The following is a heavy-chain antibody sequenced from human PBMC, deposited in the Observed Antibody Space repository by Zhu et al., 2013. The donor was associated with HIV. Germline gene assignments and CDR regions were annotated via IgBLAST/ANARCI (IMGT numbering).Heavy chain of an antibody. CDR2: IIPILGIA. V-gene: IGHV1-69*08. CDR1: GGTFSSYT. CDR3: AREDNTVVTLRYGMDV. Sequence: QVQLVQSGAEVKKPGSSVKVSCKASGGTFSSYTISWVRQAPGQGLEWMGRIIPILGIANYAQKFQGRVTITADKSTSTAYMELSSLRSEDTAVYYCAREDNTVVTLRYGMDVWGQGTTVTVSS. D-gene: IGHD2-21*02. J-gene: IGHJ6*02.